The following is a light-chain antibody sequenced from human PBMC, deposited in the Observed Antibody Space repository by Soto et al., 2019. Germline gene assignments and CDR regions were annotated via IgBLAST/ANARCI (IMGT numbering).Light chain of an antibody. CDR3: QQRSNWPPIT. J-gene: IGKJ5*01. Sequence: PATLSLSPGERATLSCRTSQSVSSHLAWYQQKPGQAPRLLIYDASNRATGIPARFSGSGSGTDFTLTISSLEPEDFAVYYCQQRSNWPPITFGQGTRLEIK. V-gene: IGKV3-11*01. CDR2: DAS. CDR1: QSVSSH.